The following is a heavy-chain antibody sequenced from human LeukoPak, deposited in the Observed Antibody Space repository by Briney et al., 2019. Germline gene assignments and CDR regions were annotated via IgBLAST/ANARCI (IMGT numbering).Heavy chain of an antibody. D-gene: IGHD3-3*01. CDR1: GFTFSSYA. Sequence: GGSLRLSCAASGFTFSSYAMHWVRQAPGKGLEWVAVISYDGSNKYYADSVKGRFTISRDNSKNTLYLQMNSLRAEDTAVYYCANEDGGRYYDFWSGYFRIDYWGQGTLVTVSS. J-gene: IGHJ4*02. CDR3: ANEDGGRYYDFWSGYFRIDY. CDR2: ISYDGSNK. V-gene: IGHV3-30-3*02.